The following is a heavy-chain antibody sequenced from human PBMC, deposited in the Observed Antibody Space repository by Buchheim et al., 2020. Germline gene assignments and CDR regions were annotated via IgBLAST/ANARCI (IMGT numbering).Heavy chain of an antibody. CDR1: GGSISSSSYY. Sequence: QLQLQESGPGLVKPSETLSLTCTVSGGSISSSSYYWGWIRQPPGKGLEWIGSIYYSGSTYYNPSLKSRVTISVDTSKNQFSLKLSSVTAADTAVYYCASPSHTALGYCSGGSCYLDYWGQGTL. CDR3: ASPSHTALGYCSGGSCYLDY. J-gene: IGHJ4*02. D-gene: IGHD2-15*01. CDR2: IYYSGST. V-gene: IGHV4-39*01.